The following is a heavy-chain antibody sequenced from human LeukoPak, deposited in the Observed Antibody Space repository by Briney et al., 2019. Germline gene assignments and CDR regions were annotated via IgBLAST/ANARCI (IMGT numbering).Heavy chain of an antibody. D-gene: IGHD2-8*01. CDR3: ARLSGGIVLMVYAPGYFDY. CDR2: IYYSGST. V-gene: IGHV4-59*01. Sequence: PSETLSLTCTVSGGSISSYYWSWIRQPPGKGLEWIGYIYYSGSTNYNPSLKSRVTISVDTSKNQFSVKLSSVTAADTAVYYCARLSGGIVLMVYAPGYFDYWGQGTLVTVSS. J-gene: IGHJ4*02. CDR1: GGSISSYY.